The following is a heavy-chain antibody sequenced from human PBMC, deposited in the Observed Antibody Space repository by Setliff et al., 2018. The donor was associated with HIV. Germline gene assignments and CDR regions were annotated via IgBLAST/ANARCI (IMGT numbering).Heavy chain of an antibody. CDR1: GFTFTRYY. V-gene: IGHV1-2*02. D-gene: IGHD1-1*01. CDR2: ISPDNANT. Sequence: GASVKVSCKASGFTFTRYYMHWVRQAPGQGLEWMGWISPDNANTRISQRFRGSVTMTRDRSINTAYMEFSGLTSDDTAVYYCARQLSNSFDYWGQGTLVTVSS. CDR3: ARQLSNSFDY. J-gene: IGHJ4*02.